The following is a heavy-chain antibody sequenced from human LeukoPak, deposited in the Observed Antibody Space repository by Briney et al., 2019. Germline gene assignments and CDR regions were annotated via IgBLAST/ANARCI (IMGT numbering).Heavy chain of an antibody. V-gene: IGHV1-69*13. Sequence: SVKVSCKASGGTFSSYAISWVRQAPGQGLEWMGGIIPIFGTADYAQKFQGRVTITADESTSTAYMELSSLRSEDTAVYYCARVGYCSSTSCLKNWFDPWGQGTLVTVSS. CDR1: GGTFSSYA. D-gene: IGHD2-2*01. J-gene: IGHJ5*02. CDR3: ARVGYCSSTSCLKNWFDP. CDR2: IIPIFGTA.